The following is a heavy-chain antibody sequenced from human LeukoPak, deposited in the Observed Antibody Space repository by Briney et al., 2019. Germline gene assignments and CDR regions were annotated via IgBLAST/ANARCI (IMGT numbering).Heavy chain of an antibody. V-gene: IGHV3-21*01. CDR2: ISSSSSYI. D-gene: IGHD3-3*01. CDR3: ARAHQLRFLDY. J-gene: IGHJ4*02. Sequence: GGSLRLSCEASGFTFSLHGMHWVRQAPGKGLEWVSSISSSSSYIYYADSVKGRFTISRDNAKNSLYLQMNSLRAEDTAVYYCARAHQLRFLDYWGQGTLVTVSS. CDR1: GFTFSLHG.